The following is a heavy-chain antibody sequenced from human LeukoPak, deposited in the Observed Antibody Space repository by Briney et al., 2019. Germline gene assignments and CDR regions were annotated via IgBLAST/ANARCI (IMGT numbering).Heavy chain of an antibody. CDR3: AREDSNYEVY. J-gene: IGHJ4*02. V-gene: IGHV4-34*01. CDR2: INHSGST. CDR1: GGSFSGYY. D-gene: IGHD4-11*01. Sequence: PSETLSLTCAVYGGSFSGYYWTWIRQPPGKGLEWIGEINHSGSTNYNPSLKSRVTISVDTSKNQFSLKLSSVTAADTAVYYCAREDSNYEVYWGQGTLVTVSS.